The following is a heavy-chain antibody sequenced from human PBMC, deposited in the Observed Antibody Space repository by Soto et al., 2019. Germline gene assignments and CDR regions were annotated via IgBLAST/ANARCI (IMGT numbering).Heavy chain of an antibody. Sequence: QEQLQQWGAGLLKPSETLSLTCAVYGGSFSGYYWNWIRQPPGKGLEWIGEINHSGSTDYNASLKSRLTISVDRSKNQVSLKLSSVTAADTAVYYCARGRVAVAGTMETDYYYYGMDVWGQGTTVTVSS. J-gene: IGHJ6*02. V-gene: IGHV4-34*02. CDR2: INHSGST. D-gene: IGHD6-19*01. CDR1: GGSFSGYY. CDR3: ARGRVAVAGTMETDYYYYGMDV.